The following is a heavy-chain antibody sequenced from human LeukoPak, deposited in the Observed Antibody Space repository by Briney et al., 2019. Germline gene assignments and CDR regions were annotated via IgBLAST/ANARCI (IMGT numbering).Heavy chain of an antibody. J-gene: IGHJ4*02. D-gene: IGHD4-17*01. CDR1: GYIFTSYG. CDR2: ISTDKGNT. Sequence: ASVKVSCKASGYIFTSYGISWVRQAPGQGLEWMGWISTDKGNTNFAQKFQGRVTMTTDTSTNTVSMALRSLRSDDTAVYYCARDTGEGACDYARDFDNWGQGTLVTVSS. CDR3: ARDTGEGACDYARDFDN. V-gene: IGHV1-18*01.